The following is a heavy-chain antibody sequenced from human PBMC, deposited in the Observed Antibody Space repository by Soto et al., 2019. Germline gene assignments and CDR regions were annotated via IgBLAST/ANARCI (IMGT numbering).Heavy chain of an antibody. J-gene: IGHJ5*02. CDR1: GGSFSGYY. D-gene: IGHD2-2*01. V-gene: IGHV4-34*01. Sequence: QVQLQQWGAGLLKPSETLSLTCAVYGGSFSGYYWSWIRQPPGKGLEWIGEINHSGSTNYNPPLKSRVTISVDTSKNQFSLKLSSVTAADTAVYYCARGPYDIVVVPAAPNWFDPWGQGTLVTVSS. CDR2: INHSGST. CDR3: ARGPYDIVVVPAAPNWFDP.